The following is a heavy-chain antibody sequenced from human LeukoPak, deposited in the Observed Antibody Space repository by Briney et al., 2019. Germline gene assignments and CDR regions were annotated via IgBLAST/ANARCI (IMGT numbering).Heavy chain of an antibody. CDR2: IYTSGST. J-gene: IGHJ2*01. CDR3: ARDRSIGDYDSSGYYPPYWYFDL. Sequence: SETLSLTCTASGGSISSYYWSWIRQPAGKGLEWIGRIYTSGSTNYNPSLKSRVTMSVDTSKNQFSLKLSSVTAADTAVYYCARDRSIGDYDSSGYYPPYWYFDLWGRGTLVTVSS. V-gene: IGHV4-4*07. D-gene: IGHD3-22*01. CDR1: GGSISSYY.